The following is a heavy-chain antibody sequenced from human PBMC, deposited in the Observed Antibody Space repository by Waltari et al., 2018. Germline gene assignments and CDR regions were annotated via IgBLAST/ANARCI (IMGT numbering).Heavy chain of an antibody. CDR1: GFTFSSYS. V-gene: IGHV3-48*01. Sequence: EVQLVESGGGLVQPGGSLRLSCAASGFTFSSYSMNLFRPASGKGLGWVSYISSSSSTIYYADSVKGRFTISRDNAKNSLYLQMNSLRAEDTAVYYCARGSLSIAPPGGYFDLWGRGTLVTVSS. J-gene: IGHJ2*01. CDR3: ARGSLSIAPPGGYFDL. CDR2: ISSSSSTI. D-gene: IGHD6-6*01.